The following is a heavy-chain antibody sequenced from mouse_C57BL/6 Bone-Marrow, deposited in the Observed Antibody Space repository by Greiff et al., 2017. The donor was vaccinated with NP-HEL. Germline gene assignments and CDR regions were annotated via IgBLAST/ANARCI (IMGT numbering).Heavy chain of an antibody. V-gene: IGHV5-4*01. Sequence: EVQLVESGGGLVKPGGSLKLSCAASGFTFSSYAMSWVRQTPEKRLEWVATISDGGSYTYYPDNVKGRFTISRDNAKNNLYLQMSHLKSEDTAMYYCARGDYDEYYYAMDYWGQGTSVTVSS. J-gene: IGHJ4*01. CDR1: GFTFSSYA. CDR2: ISDGGSYT. CDR3: ARGDYDEYYYAMDY. D-gene: IGHD2-4*01.